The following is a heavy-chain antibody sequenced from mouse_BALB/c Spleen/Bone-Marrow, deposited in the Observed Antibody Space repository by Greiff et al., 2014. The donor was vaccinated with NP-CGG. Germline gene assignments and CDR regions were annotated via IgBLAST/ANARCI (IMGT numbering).Heavy chain of an antibody. CDR3: ARGGSSYGWYFDV. Sequence: EVQRVESGAELVKPGASVKLSCTASGFNIKDTYMHWVKQRPEQGLEWIGRIDPANGNTKYDPKFQGKATITADTSSNTAYLQLSSLTSEDTAVYYCARGGSSYGWYFDVWGAGTTVTVS. V-gene: IGHV14-3*02. CDR1: GFNIKDTY. CDR2: IDPANGNT. J-gene: IGHJ1*01. D-gene: IGHD1-1*01.